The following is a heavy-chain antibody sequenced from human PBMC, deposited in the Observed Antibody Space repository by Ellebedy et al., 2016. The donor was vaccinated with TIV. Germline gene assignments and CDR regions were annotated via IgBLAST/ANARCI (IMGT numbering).Heavy chain of an antibody. J-gene: IGHJ6*02. Sequence: SGPTLVKPTQTLTLTCSFSGFSLTASSEGVGWIRQPPGKTLEWLAIIHWDDDKRYSPSLKSRLTISKDTSKNQVFLTMTNMDPVDTATFYCARAIVAKVPYYYYYGMDVWGQGTTVTVSS. D-gene: IGHD5-12*01. V-gene: IGHV2-5*02. CDR3: ARAIVAKVPYYYYYGMDV. CDR1: GFSLTASSEG. CDR2: IHWDDDK.